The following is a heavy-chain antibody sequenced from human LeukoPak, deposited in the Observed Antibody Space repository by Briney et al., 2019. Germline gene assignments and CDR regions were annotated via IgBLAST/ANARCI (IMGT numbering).Heavy chain of an antibody. CDR2: TNPNSGGT. D-gene: IGHD3-10*01. CDR3: ARNMRLGESSDGSDI. Sequence: GASVTVSCKASGYTFTGYYMHWVRQAPGQGLEWMGWTNPNSGGTNYAQKFQGRVTMTRDTSISTAYMELSRLRSDDTAMYYCARNMRLGESSDGSDIWGQGTRVTVLS. CDR1: GYTFTGYY. V-gene: IGHV1-2*02. J-gene: IGHJ3*02.